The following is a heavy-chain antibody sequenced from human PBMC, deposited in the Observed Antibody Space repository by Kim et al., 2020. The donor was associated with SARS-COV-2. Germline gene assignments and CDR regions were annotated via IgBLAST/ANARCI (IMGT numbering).Heavy chain of an antibody. V-gene: IGHV5-51*01. CDR1: GYSFTSYW. CDR2: IYPGDSDT. D-gene: IGHD6-13*01. CDR3: ARALGGGTSSRGEAANYYYCYGMDV. Sequence: GESLKISCKGSGYSFTSYWIGWVRQMPGKGLEWMGIIYPGDSDTRYSPSFQGQVTISADKSISTAYLQWSSLKASDTAMYYCARALGGGTSSRGEAANYYYCYGMDVWGQGTTVTVSS. J-gene: IGHJ6*02.